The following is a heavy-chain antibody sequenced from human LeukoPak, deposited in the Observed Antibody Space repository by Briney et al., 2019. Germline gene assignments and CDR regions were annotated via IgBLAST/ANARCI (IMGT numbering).Heavy chain of an antibody. V-gene: IGHV4-59*02. CDR2: IYSSGST. CDR1: SGSVSSYY. CDR3: ARGGHDYGDYGY. D-gene: IGHD4-17*01. J-gene: IGHJ4*02. Sequence: SETLSLTCTVSSGSVSSYYWNWIRQSPGKGLEWIGYIYSSGSTNYTYNPSLKSRVTISVDTSKNQISLKLTSVTAADTAVYYCARGGHDYGDYGYWGQGRLVTVSS.